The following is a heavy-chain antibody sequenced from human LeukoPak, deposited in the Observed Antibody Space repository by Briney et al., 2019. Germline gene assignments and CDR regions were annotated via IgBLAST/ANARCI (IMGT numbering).Heavy chain of an antibody. V-gene: IGHV3-21*01. D-gene: IGHD4-17*01. CDR1: GFTFSSYS. Sequence: PGGSLRLSCVASGFTFSSYSMNWVRQAQGKGLEWVSSISSSGSYIYYADSVKGRFTISRDNAKNSLYLQMNSLRAEDTAVYYCARGYYGDPSQVYYFDYWGQGTLVTVSS. J-gene: IGHJ4*02. CDR3: ARGYYGDPSQVYYFDY. CDR2: ISSSGSYI.